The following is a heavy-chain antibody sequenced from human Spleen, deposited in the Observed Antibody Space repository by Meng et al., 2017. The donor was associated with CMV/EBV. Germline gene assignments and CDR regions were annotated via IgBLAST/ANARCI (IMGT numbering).Heavy chain of an antibody. J-gene: IGHJ6*02. CDR2: IKQDGSEK. V-gene: IGHV3-7*01. D-gene: IGHD2-2*01. CDR3: ARVGKYCSSTSCYVGIMDV. Sequence: GGSLRLSCAASGFTFSSYWMSWVRQAPGKGLEWVANIKQDGSEKYYVDSVKGRFTISRDNAKNSLYLQMNSLRAEDTAVHYCARVGKYCSSTSCYVGIMDVWGQGTTVTVSS. CDR1: GFTFSSYW.